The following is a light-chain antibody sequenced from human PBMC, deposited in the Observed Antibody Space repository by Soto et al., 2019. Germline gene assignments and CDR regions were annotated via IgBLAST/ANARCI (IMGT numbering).Light chain of an antibody. CDR2: DAS. CDR3: QQRSNWPGT. J-gene: IGKJ1*01. CDR1: QSVSSY. Sequence: EIVLTQSPATLSLSPGERATLSCRASQSVSSYLAWYQQKPGQAPRLLIYDASNRATGIPARFSGSGSGTDFNLTTSSLGPEDFAVYYCQQRSNWPGTFGPGTKVEIK. V-gene: IGKV3-11*01.